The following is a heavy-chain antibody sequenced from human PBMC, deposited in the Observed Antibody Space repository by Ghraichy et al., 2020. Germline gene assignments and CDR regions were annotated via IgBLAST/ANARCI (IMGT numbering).Heavy chain of an antibody. CDR2: IYHIGTT. D-gene: IGHD3-9*01. CDR1: GGSVNSENDY. Sequence: SETLSLTCTVSGGSVNSENDYWTWIRQPPGKGLEWIGYIYHIGTTKYNPSLQSRVTMSLDMSNNQFSLKLNSVTAADTAVYYCARIYTAGFYGYYFDDWGQGTLLTVAS. V-gene: IGHV4-61*01. CDR3: ARIYTAGFYGYYFDD. J-gene: IGHJ4*02.